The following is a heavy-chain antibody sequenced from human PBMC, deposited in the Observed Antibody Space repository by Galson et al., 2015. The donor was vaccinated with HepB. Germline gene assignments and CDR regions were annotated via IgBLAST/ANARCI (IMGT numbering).Heavy chain of an antibody. J-gene: IGHJ6*02. CDR2: IKQDGSEK. V-gene: IGHV3-7*03. Sequence: SLRLSCAASGFTFSSCWMSWVRQAPGKGLEWVANIKQDGSEKYYVDSVKGRFTISRDNAKNSLYLQMNSLRAEDTAVYYCARDSSSWYYYYGMDVWGQGTTVTVSS. D-gene: IGHD6-13*01. CDR3: ARDSSSWYYYYGMDV. CDR1: GFTFSSCW.